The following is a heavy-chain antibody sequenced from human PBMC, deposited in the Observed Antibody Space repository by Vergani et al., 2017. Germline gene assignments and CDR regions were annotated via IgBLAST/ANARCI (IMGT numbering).Heavy chain of an antibody. CDR1: GFSFRNAW. CDR3: ATDPRYCGYGSGYWLRDHHYYGMDV. CDR2: IKSTFDRGAT. J-gene: IGHJ6*02. D-gene: IGHD3-10*01. Sequence: EVQLVESGGGIVKPGGSLRLSCVASGFSFRNAWMNWVRRTPGKGLEWVGRIKSTFDRGATDYAAAVKGRFTISRDDTKITLFLQMNGLKTEDIGVYYCATDPRYCGYGSGYWLRDHHYYGMDVWGQGTTVTVSS. V-gene: IGHV3-15*07.